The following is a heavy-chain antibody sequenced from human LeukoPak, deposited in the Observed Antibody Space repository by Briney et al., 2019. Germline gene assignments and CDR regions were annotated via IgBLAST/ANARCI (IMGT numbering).Heavy chain of an antibody. CDR3: AGSLAYCGGDCRLGDY. D-gene: IGHD2-21*02. Sequence: GGSLRLSCAASGFTVSNNYMGWVRQAPAKGLEWVSVINTVGSTYYADSVRGRFTISRDNSKNTLYLQMNSLRVEDTAVYYCAGSLAYCGGDCRLGDYWGQGTLVTVST. CDR1: GFTVSNNY. J-gene: IGHJ4*02. V-gene: IGHV3-66*01. CDR2: INTVGST.